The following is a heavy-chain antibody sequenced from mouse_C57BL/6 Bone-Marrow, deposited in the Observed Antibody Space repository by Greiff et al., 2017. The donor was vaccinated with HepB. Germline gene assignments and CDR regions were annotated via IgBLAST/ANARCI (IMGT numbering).Heavy chain of an antibody. J-gene: IGHJ1*03. CDR1: GYTFTSYW. V-gene: IGHV1-52*01. CDR3: ARGSY. CDR2: IYPADSET. D-gene: IGHD2-12*01. Sequence: VQLQQPGAELVRPGSSVKLSCKASGYTFTSYWMHWVKQRPIQGLEWIGNIYPADSETNYNQKFKDKATMTVDKSSSTAYMQLSSLTSEDSAVYYCARGSYWGTGTTVTVSS.